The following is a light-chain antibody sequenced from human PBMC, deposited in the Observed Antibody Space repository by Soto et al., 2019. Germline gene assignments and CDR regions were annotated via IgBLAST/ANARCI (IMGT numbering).Light chain of an antibody. V-gene: IGLV2-14*01. CDR3: SSYTSSSTPGV. J-gene: IGLJ2*01. Sequence: QSVLTQPASVSGSPRQSITISCTGTSSDVGGYNYVSWYQQHPGKAPKLMIYDVSNRPAGVSNRFSGSKSGNTASLTISGLQAEDEANYYCSSYTSSSTPGVFGGGTQLTV. CDR1: SSDVGGYNY. CDR2: DVS.